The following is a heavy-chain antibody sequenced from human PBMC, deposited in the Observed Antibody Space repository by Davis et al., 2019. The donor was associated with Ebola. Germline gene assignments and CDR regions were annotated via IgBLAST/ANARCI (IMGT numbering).Heavy chain of an antibody. CDR1: GFTFSSYA. J-gene: IGHJ4*02. Sequence: GESLKISCAASGFTFSSYAMSWVRQAPGKGLEWVSILYSGAGGSTYYAYSVKGRFTISGDTLKNTLYLQMNNLRVEDTAVYYCARGRFGDGVYWGQGTQVTVSS. CDR2: LYSGAGGST. CDR3: ARGRFGDGVY. D-gene: IGHD2-21*02. V-gene: IGHV3-23*03.